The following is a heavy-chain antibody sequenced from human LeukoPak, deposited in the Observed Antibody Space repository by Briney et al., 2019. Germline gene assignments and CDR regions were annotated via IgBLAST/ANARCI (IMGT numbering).Heavy chain of an antibody. V-gene: IGHV3-30*04. CDR1: GFTFSSYA. Sequence: PGGSLRLSCAASGFTFSSYAMHWVRQAPGKGLEWVAVISYDGSNKYYADSVKGRFTISRDNSKNTLYLQMNSLRAEDTAVYYCARVRGCNVHNCLLGGWFDPWGQGTLVTVSS. J-gene: IGHJ5*02. CDR3: ARVRGCNVHNCLLGGWFDP. D-gene: IGHD1-20*01. CDR2: ISYDGSNK.